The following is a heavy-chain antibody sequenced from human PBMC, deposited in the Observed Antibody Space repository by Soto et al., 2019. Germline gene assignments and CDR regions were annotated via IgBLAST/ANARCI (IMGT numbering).Heavy chain of an antibody. CDR3: ARVRRYCSGGTCYGDY. V-gene: IGHV3-30-3*01. J-gene: IGHJ4*02. Sequence: QVQLVESGGGVVQPGRSLRLSCAASGFTFSSYAMHWVRQAPGKGLEWVAVISYDGSNKYYADSVKGRFTISRDNSKNTLYLQMNSLRAEDTAVYYCARVRRYCSGGTCYGDYWGQGTLVTVSS. CDR2: ISYDGSNK. D-gene: IGHD2-15*01. CDR1: GFTFSSYA.